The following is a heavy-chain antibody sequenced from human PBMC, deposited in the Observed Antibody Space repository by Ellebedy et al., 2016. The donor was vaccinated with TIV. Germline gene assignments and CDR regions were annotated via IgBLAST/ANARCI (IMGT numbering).Heavy chain of an antibody. V-gene: IGHV4-34*01. Sequence: SETLSLXXAVYGGAFTGSHWSRISQPPGKGLEWIGEINHSGSTNYNPSLKSRVTISVDTSKNQFSLKLSSVTAADTAVYYCARATLVVVAATPRYYFDYWGQGTLVTVSS. CDR2: INHSGST. J-gene: IGHJ4*02. CDR1: GGAFTGSH. D-gene: IGHD2-15*01. CDR3: ARATLVVVAATPRYYFDY.